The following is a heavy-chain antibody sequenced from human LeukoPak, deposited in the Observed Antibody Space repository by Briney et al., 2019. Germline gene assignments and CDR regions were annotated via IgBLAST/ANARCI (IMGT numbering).Heavy chain of an antibody. CDR1: GVSLNRCSLH. CDR3: ARSLGGYDYVWGSYRYTGNWFDP. Sequence: PSETLSLTCTVSGVSLNRCSLHWVWIRQPPEKGLEWLGSIYYSGSTNYNPSLKSRVTISVDTSKNQFSLKLSSVTAADTAVYYCARSLGGYDYVWGSYRYTGNWFDPWGQGTLVTVSS. D-gene: IGHD3-16*02. CDR2: IYYSGST. J-gene: IGHJ5*02. V-gene: IGHV4-39*07.